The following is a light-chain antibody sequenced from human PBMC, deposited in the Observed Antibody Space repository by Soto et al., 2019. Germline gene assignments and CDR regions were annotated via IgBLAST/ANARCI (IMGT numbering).Light chain of an antibody. CDR1: SSDVGGYEH. V-gene: IGLV2-18*01. J-gene: IGLJ3*02. CDR2: DVT. CDR3: SLYTSRSTWV. Sequence: QSALTQPPSASGSPGQSVTISCTGTSSDVGGYEHVSWYQQAPGTAPKLIIFDVTNRPSGVPDRFSGSKSGNTPSLTIFGLQADDEADYYCSLYTSRSTWVFGGGTKLTVL.